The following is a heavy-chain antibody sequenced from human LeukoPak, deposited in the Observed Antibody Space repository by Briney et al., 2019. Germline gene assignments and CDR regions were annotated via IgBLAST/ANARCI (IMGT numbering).Heavy chain of an antibody. J-gene: IGHJ4*02. CDR1: GGSISSGGYS. D-gene: IGHD3-3*01. Sequence: PSQTLSLTCAVSGGSISSGGYSWSWIRQPPGKGLECIGYIYHSGSTYYNPSLKSRVTISVDRSKNQFSLKLSSVTAADTAVYYCARHFQVLRFLEWLMGGPFDYWGQGTLVTVSS. V-gene: IGHV4-30-2*01. CDR3: ARHFQVLRFLEWLMGGPFDY. CDR2: IYHSGST.